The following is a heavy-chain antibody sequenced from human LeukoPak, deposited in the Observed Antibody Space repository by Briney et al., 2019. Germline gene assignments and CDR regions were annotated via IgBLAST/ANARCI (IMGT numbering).Heavy chain of an antibody. V-gene: IGHV1-18*01. CDR3: ARDRQWLVERWFDP. CDR1: GGTFSSYA. CDR2: ISAYNGNT. J-gene: IGHJ5*02. Sequence: ASVTVSCKASGGTFSSYAIGWVRQAPGQGLEWMGWISAYNGNTNYAQKLQGRVTMTTDTSTSTAYMELRSLRSDDTAVYYCARDRQWLVERWFDPWGQGTLVTVSS. D-gene: IGHD6-19*01.